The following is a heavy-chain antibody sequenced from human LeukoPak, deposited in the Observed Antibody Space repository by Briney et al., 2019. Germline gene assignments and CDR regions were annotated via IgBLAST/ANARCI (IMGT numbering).Heavy chain of an antibody. CDR2: ISGTSTYI. CDR3: ARGDTSTRCCNNWFDP. J-gene: IGHJ5*02. Sequence: GGSLRLSCAASGFTVSSYSMNWVRQSPGRGLEWVSSISGTSTYIYYADSVKGRFTISRDNAKNSVYLQMNSLRAEDTAVYYCARGDTSTRCCNNWFDPWGQGTLVTVSS. V-gene: IGHV3-21*01. D-gene: IGHD2-2*01. CDR1: GFTVSSYS.